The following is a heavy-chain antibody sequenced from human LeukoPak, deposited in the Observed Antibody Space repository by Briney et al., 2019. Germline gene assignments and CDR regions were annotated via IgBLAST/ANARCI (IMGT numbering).Heavy chain of an antibody. D-gene: IGHD6-13*01. CDR3: ARDFSIGAADYYFDY. Sequence: GGSLRLSCAASGFSFSTSNMNWVRQAPGKGLEWVAVISYDGSDKYYADSVKGRFTTSRDNSKNTLYLQMNTLRAEDTAMYYCARDFSIGAADYYFDYWGQGTLVTVSS. CDR1: GFSFSTSN. V-gene: IGHV3-30-3*01. J-gene: IGHJ4*02. CDR2: ISYDGSDK.